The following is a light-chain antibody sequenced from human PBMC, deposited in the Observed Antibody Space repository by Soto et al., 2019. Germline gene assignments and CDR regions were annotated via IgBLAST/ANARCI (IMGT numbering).Light chain of an antibody. Sequence: QSALTQPRSVSGSPGQSVTISCTGTSSDVGTYDFVSWYQQHPGKAPRLMIFDVSERPSGVPDRFSGSKSGNTASLTISGLQAEDEADYHCSSYAGSKLVFGGGTKLTVL. V-gene: IGLV2-11*01. CDR3: SSYAGSKLV. J-gene: IGLJ2*01. CDR2: DVS. CDR1: SSDVGTYDF.